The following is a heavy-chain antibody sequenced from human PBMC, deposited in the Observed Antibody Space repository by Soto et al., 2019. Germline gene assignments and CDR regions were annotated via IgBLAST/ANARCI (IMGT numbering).Heavy chain of an antibody. J-gene: IGHJ6*02. D-gene: IGHD3-3*01. CDR1: GYTFTSYG. CDR3: ARDQVTYYDFLSGGPGYYYYGMDV. V-gene: IGHV1-18*01. Sequence: GASVKVSCKASGYTFTSYGISWVRQAPGQGLEWMGWISAYNGNTNYAQKLQGSVTMTTDTSTSTAYMELRSLRSDDTAVYYCARDQVTYYDFLSGGPGYYYYGMDVWGQGTTVTVSS. CDR2: ISAYNGNT.